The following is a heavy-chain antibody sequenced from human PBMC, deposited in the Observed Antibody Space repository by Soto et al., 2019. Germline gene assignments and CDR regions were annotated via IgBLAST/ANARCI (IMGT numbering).Heavy chain of an antibody. CDR1: GGSFSGYY. Sequence: SETLSLTCAVYGGSFSGYYWSWIRQPPGKGLEWIGEINHSGSTNYNPSLKSRVTISVDTSRNQFSLKLSSVTAADTAVYYCARRGYCSSTSCVKRYYYYYYMDVWGKGTTVTVSS. CDR3: ARRGYCSSTSCVKRYYYYYYMDV. J-gene: IGHJ6*03. V-gene: IGHV4-34*01. CDR2: INHSGST. D-gene: IGHD2-2*01.